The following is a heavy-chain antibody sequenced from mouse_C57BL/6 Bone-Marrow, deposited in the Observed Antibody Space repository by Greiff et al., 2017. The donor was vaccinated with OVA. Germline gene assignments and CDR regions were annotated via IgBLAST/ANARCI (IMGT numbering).Heavy chain of an antibody. D-gene: IGHD4-1*01. CDR2: INPGSGGT. Sequence: VKLMESGAELVRPGTSVKVSCKASGYAFTNYLIEWVKQRPGQGLEWIGVINPGSGGTNYNEKFKGKATLTADKSSSTAYMQLSSLTSEDSAVYFCARANWDAYYAMDYWGQGTSVTVSS. J-gene: IGHJ4*01. V-gene: IGHV1-54*01. CDR3: ARANWDAYYAMDY. CDR1: GYAFTNYL.